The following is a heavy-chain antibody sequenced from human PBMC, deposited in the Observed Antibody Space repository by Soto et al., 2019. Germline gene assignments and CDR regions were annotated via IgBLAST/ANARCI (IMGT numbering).Heavy chain of an antibody. CDR3: ARGGSGYHSRIFHY. CDR2: INPSGGST. J-gene: IGHJ4*02. V-gene: IGHV1-46*01. D-gene: IGHD5-12*01. CDR1: GYTFISYC. Sequence: GASVKVSCKASGYTFISYCLHWVRQAPGQGLEWMGIINPSGGSTSYAPKFQGRVTMTRDTSTNTVYMELTSLRSEDTAVYYCARGGSGYHSRIFHYWGQGTLVTVSS.